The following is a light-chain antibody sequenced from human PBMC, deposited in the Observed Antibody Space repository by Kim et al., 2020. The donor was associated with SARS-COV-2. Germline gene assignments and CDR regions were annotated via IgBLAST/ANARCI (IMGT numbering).Light chain of an antibody. J-gene: IGKJ1*01. V-gene: IGKV3-15*01. Sequence: SVSPGERATLSCRASQSVSSNLAWYQQKPGQAPRLLIYGASTRATGIPARFSGSGSGTEFTLTISSLQSEDFAVYYCQQYNNRPTFGQGTKVDIK. CDR2: GAS. CDR3: QQYNNRPT. CDR1: QSVSSN.